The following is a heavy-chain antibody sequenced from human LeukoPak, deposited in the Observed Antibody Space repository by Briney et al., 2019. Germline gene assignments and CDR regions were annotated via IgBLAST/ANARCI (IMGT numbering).Heavy chain of an antibody. J-gene: IGHJ4*02. CDR1: GGTFSSYA. CDR2: IIPIFGTA. Sequence: ASVKVSCKASGGTFSSYAISWVRQAPGQGLEWMGRIIPIFGTANYAQKFQGRVAITTDESTSTAYMELSSLRSEDTAVYYCARGRDGYNYGIDYWGQGTLVTVSS. D-gene: IGHD5-24*01. CDR3: ARGRDGYNYGIDY. V-gene: IGHV1-69*05.